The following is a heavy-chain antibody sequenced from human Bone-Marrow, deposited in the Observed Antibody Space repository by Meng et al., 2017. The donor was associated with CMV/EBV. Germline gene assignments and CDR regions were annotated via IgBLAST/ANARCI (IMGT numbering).Heavy chain of an antibody. Sequence: GESLKISCAASGFSVSSSYMSWVRQAPGKGLEWVSVIYAAGRTYYADSVKGRFTISRDNSKNMVYLLMDSLTDEDTAVYYCAREKYYYGSGTKQKNYYYYGMDVWGQGTTVTVSS. V-gene: IGHV3-53*01. CDR2: IYAAGRT. CDR1: GFSVSSSY. J-gene: IGHJ6*02. D-gene: IGHD3-10*01. CDR3: AREKYYYGSGTKQKNYYYYGMDV.